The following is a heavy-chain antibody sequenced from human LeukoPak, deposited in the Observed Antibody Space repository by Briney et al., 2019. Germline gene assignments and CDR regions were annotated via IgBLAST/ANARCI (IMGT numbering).Heavy chain of an antibody. CDR2: MRSKAGGGPS. CDR3: TSALRGGGVKNEA. J-gene: IGHJ4*02. Sequence: PGGPLRHPCAPCGLPLREAWMRGVPPAPGKGLEGVGRMRSKAGGGPSDYAAPVKGRFTISGDDSKATLFLQMNSLQTEDTAVNYCTSALRGGGVKNEAWGQGTLVTVSS. V-gene: IGHV3-15*01. D-gene: IGHD1-1*01. CDR1: GLPLREAW.